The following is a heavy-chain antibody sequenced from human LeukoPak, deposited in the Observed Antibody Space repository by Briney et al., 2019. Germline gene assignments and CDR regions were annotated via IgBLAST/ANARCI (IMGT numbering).Heavy chain of an antibody. V-gene: IGHV3-48*04. D-gene: IGHD3-3*01. CDR1: GFTFSGYS. J-gene: IGHJ5*02. CDR2: ISSSGSTI. Sequence: PGGSLRLSCAASGFTFSGYSMNWVRQAPGKGLEWVSYISSSGSTIYYADSVKGRFTISRDNAKNSLYLQMNSLRAEDTAVYYCARDDRVSVTIFGVVPPTPGFDPWGQGTLVTVSS. CDR3: ARDDRVSVTIFGVVPPTPGFDP.